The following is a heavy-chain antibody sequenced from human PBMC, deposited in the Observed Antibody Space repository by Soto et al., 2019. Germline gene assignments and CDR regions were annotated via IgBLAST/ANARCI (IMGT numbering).Heavy chain of an antibody. CDR3: ATLPGVDGGTGGSYFDL. D-gene: IGHD1-26*01. V-gene: IGHV3-73*02. CDR2: IRSRVDGYAT. J-gene: IGHJ2*01. Sequence: EVQLVESGGGLVQPGKSLKLSCAASGFTFSGSAMHWVRQAPGKGLEWLGRIRSRVDGYATVYAASVKGRFTISRYDSKNTAYLQMSSLKTEDTALYYCATLPGVDGGTGGSYFDLWGRGTLVTVSS. CDR1: GFTFSGSA.